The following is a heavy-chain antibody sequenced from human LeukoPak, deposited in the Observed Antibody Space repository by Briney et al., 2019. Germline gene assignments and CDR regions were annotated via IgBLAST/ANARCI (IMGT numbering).Heavy chain of an antibody. V-gene: IGHV4-34*01. CDR2: INHSGST. CDR1: GGSISSYY. J-gene: IGHJ4*02. Sequence: PSETLSLTCTVSGGSISSYYWSWIRQPPGKGLEWIGEINHSGSTNYNPSLKSRVTISVDTSKNQFSLKLSSVTAADTAVYYCARGDYDSSGYIFDYWGQGTLVTVSS. CDR3: ARGDYDSSGYIFDY. D-gene: IGHD3-22*01.